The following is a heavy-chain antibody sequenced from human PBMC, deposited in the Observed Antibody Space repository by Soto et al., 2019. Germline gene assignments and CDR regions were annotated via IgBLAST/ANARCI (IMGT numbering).Heavy chain of an antibody. V-gene: IGHV1-18*01. CDR1: AYTFTNYP. CDR2: ISSYNGNT. D-gene: IGHD3-9*01. Sequence: QGQLVQSGPEVKKPGASVRVSCKASAYTFTNYPISWVRQAPGQGLEWMGWISSYNGNTDYAQRVQDRVTMTRDTSTTTVYMELRSLRSDDTAVYYCAIEGIHDILTGFYAFDIWGQGKMVIVSS. J-gene: IGHJ3*02. CDR3: AIEGIHDILTGFYAFDI.